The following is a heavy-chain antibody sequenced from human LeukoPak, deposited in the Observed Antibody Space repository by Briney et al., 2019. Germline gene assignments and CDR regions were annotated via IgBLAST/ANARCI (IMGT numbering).Heavy chain of an antibody. V-gene: IGHV3-23*01. CDR3: AKDSAKKYDDY. D-gene: IGHD2/OR15-2a*01. CDR2: VTPSGDPT. Sequence: GGSLRLSCAGSGFTFSTYGMNWVRQAPGKGLEWVSGVTPSGDPTYYADSVKGRFTISRENSKNTLYLQMNSLRAEDTAVYYCAKDSAKKYDDYWGQGTLVTVSS. J-gene: IGHJ4*02. CDR1: GFTFSTYG.